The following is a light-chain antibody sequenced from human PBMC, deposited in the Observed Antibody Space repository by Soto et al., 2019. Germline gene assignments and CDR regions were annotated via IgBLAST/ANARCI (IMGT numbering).Light chain of an antibody. CDR1: QSVSSN. CDR3: QQYGSSTYT. J-gene: IGKJ2*01. Sequence: EIVMTQSPATLSVSPGERATLSCMASQSVSSNLAWYQQKPGQAPRLLIYGASSRATGIPDRFSGSGSGTDFTLTISRLEPEDFSVYYCQQYGSSTYTFGQGTKVDIK. V-gene: IGKV3-20*01. CDR2: GAS.